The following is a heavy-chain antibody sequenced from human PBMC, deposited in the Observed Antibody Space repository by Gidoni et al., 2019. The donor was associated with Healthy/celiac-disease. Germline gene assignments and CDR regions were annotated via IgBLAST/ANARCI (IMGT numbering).Heavy chain of an antibody. V-gene: IGHV3-30*18. CDR2: ISYDRSNT. J-gene: IGHJ2*01. CDR3: AKEDYGDNYWYFDL. CDR1: GFTFSSYG. Sequence: QVQLVESGGGVVQPGRSLRLSCAASGFTFSSYGMHWVRQAPGKGLEWVAGISYDRSNTYYADSVKGRFTISRDNSKNTLYLQMNSLRAEDTAVYYCAKEDYGDNYWYFDLWGRGTLVTVSS. D-gene: IGHD4-17*01.